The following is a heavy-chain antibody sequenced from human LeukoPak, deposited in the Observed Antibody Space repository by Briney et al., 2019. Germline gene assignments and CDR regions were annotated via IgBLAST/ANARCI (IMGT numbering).Heavy chain of an antibody. CDR2: IFYDGDT. V-gene: IGHV4-39*01. CDR3: ARGGYCSSTSCYNFQH. CDR1: GGSISSDDYY. D-gene: IGHD2-2*02. Sequence: PSETLSLTCTVSGGSISSDDYYWGWIRQPPGKGLEWIGTIFYDGDTYYSPSLKSRVTVSVDTSKNQFSLKLSSVTAADTAVYYCARGGYCSSTSCYNFQHWGQGTLVTVSS. J-gene: IGHJ1*01.